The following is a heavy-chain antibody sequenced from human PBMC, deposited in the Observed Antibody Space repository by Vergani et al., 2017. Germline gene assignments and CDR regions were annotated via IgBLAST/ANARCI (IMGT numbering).Heavy chain of an antibody. Sequence: QVQLVQSGAEVKKPGASVKVSCKASGYTFTSYGISWVRQAPGQGLEWMGWISAYNGNTNYAQKLQGRVTMTTDTSTSTAYMELRSLRSDDTAVYYCAREGITSHSWLPDYYYGMDVWGQGTTVTVSS. D-gene: IGHD2-2*01. CDR1: GYTFTSYG. CDR2: ISAYNGNT. V-gene: IGHV1-18*01. J-gene: IGHJ6*02. CDR3: AREGITSHSWLPDYYYGMDV.